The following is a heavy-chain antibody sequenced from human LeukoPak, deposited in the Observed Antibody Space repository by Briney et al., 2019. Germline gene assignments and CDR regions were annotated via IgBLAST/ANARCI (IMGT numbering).Heavy chain of an antibody. CDR3: ARLTGYSYGHLFDY. CDR1: GGSFSGYY. CDR2: INHSGST. Sequence: SETLSLTCAVYGGSFSGYYWSWIRQPPGKGLEWIGEINHSGSTNYNPSLKSRVTISVDTSKNQFSLKLSSVTAADTAVYYCARLTGYSYGHLFDYWGQGTLVTVSS. J-gene: IGHJ4*02. D-gene: IGHD5-18*01. V-gene: IGHV4-34*01.